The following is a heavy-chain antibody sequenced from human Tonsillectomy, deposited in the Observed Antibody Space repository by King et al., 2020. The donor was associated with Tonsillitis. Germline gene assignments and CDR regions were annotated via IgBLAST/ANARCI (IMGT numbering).Heavy chain of an antibody. V-gene: IGHV4-39*07. J-gene: IGHJ4*02. CDR3: VRHLEYCGGDCPFFDY. CDR1: GGSISSSAYY. D-gene: IGHD2-21*02. Sequence: LQLQESGPGLVKPSETLSLTCTVSGGSISSSAYYWGWIRQPPGKGLEWIGSLYSDGSTNHNPSLKRRVTLSVDMSKKHLSLKLSSVTAADTAVYYCVRHLEYCGGDCPFFDYWGQGTLVTVSS. CDR2: LYSDGST.